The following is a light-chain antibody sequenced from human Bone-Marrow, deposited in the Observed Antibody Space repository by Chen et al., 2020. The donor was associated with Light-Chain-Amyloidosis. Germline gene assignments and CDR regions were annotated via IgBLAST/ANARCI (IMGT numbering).Light chain of an antibody. CDR3: QQYGTSPLT. V-gene: IGKV3-20*01. J-gene: IGKJ4*01. Sequence: EIVLTQSPCTLSLSPGEGANLSCRTSQTISSNYLTWYQQKFGQAPRLLIYGSSSRATGIPDRFTGSGSVTDFTLTINRREPEDFAMYYCQQYGTSPLTFGGGTKVEIK. CDR1: QTISSNY. CDR2: GSS.